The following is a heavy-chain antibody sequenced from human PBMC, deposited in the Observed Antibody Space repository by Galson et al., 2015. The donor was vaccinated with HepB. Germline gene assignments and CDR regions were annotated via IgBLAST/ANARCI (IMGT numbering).Heavy chain of an antibody. CDR2: IIPSLEIT. J-gene: IGHJ5*02. V-gene: IGHV1-69*02. Sequence: SVKVSCKASGGTFSPHTFSWVRQAPGQGLEWMGRIIPSLEITKYAQRFQGRLTITADKSTDTAYMELSSLRSEDTAIYYCARVGNYYGSGTYLNWFDPWGQGTLVTVSS. D-gene: IGHD3-10*01. CDR3: ARVGNYYGSGTYLNWFDP. CDR1: GGTFSPHT.